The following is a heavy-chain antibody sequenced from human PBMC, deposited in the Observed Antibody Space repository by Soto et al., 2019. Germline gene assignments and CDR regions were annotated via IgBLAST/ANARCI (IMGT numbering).Heavy chain of an antibody. Sequence: QVQLVESGGGVVQPGRSLRLSCAASGFTFRSYGMHWVRQAPGKGLEWVAVISFDENNKHYADSVKGRFTISRDNSKNTLHLQMNSLRVEDTAVYYCAKDSRWGAKTRYYYYGMDVWGQGTTVTVSS. CDR2: ISFDENNK. CDR3: AKDSRWGAKTRYYYYGMDV. CDR1: GFTFRSYG. D-gene: IGHD1-1*01. J-gene: IGHJ6*02. V-gene: IGHV3-30*18.